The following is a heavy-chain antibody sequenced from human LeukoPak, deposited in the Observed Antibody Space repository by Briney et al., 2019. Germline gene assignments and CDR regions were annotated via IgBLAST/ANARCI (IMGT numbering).Heavy chain of an antibody. Sequence: ASVKVSCKASGYTFTSYDINWVRQATGQGLEWMGWMNPNSGNTGYAQKFQGRVTMTRNTSISTAYMELSSLRSEDTAVYYCARATGTTHYYYYYGMDVWGQGTTVTVSS. CDR2: MNPNSGNT. V-gene: IGHV1-8*01. CDR3: ARATGTTHYYYYYGMDV. D-gene: IGHD1-1*01. J-gene: IGHJ6*02. CDR1: GYTFTSYD.